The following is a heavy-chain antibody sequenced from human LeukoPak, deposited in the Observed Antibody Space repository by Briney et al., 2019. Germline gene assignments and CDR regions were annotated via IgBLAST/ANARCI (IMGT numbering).Heavy chain of an antibody. D-gene: IGHD2-2*01. J-gene: IGHJ5*02. Sequence: GGSLRLSCAASGFTFSSYAMSWVRQAPGKGLEWVSAISGSGGSTYYADSVKGRFTISRDNSKNTLYLQLNTLSADDTAVYYCARRVCSSSSCQYHWFDPWGQGTLVTGSS. CDR1: GFTFSSYA. CDR2: ISGSGGST. CDR3: ARRVCSSSSCQYHWFDP. V-gene: IGHV3-23*01.